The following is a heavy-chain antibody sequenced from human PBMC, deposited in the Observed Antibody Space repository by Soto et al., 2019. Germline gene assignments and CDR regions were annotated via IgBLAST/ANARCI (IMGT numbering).Heavy chain of an antibody. CDR1: GFTFSSYA. V-gene: IGHV3-30-3*01. CDR3: ASGVLAAAGRGVYDGMDV. J-gene: IGHJ6*02. Sequence: SLRLSCAASGFTFSSYAMHWVRQAPGKGLEWVAVISYDGSNKYYADSVKGRFTISRDNSKNTLYLQMNSLRAEDTAVYYCASGVLAAAGRGVYDGMDVWGQGTTVTVSS. D-gene: IGHD6-13*01. CDR2: ISYDGSNK.